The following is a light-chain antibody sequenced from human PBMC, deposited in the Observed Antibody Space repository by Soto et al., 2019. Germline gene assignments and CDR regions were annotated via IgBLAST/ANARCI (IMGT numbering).Light chain of an antibody. CDR1: SSDVGSYNL. CDR2: EGN. CDR3: CSYAGSGTFV. V-gene: IGLV2-23*03. Sequence: QSALTQPASVSGSPGQSITISCTGTSSDVGSYNLVSWYQQHPGKAPKLMIYEGNKRPSGVSNRFSGSKSGNTASLTISGLQAEDETDYYCCSYAGSGTFVFGGGTKVTVL. J-gene: IGLJ2*01.